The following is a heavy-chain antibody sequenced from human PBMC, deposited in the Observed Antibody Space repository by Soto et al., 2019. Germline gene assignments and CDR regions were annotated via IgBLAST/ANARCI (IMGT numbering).Heavy chain of an antibody. J-gene: IGHJ4*02. D-gene: IGHD3-10*01. CDR2: ISSSSSYI. CDR3: ARDRYYGSGSYYPEFDY. V-gene: IGHV3-21*01. Sequence: EVQPVESGGGLVKPGGSLRLSCAASGFTFSSYSMNWVRQAPGKGLEWVSSISSSSSYIYYADSVKGRFTISRDNAKNSLYLQMNSLRAEDTAVYYCARDRYYGSGSYYPEFDYWGQGTLVTVSS. CDR1: GFTFSSYS.